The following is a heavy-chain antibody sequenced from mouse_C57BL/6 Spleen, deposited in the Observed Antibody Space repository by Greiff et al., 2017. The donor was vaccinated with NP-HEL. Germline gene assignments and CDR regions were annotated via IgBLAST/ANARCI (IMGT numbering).Heavy chain of an antibody. D-gene: IGHD2-5*01. CDR1: GFSLTSYG. V-gene: IGHV2-4*01. CDR3: AKKSYSNYEYYAVDY. Sequence: VKLLESGPGLVQPSPSLSITCTVSGFSLTSYGVHWVRQPPGKGLEWLGVIWSGGSTDYNAAFIYSLSISTVNTTCQVFYKMISLLADDTAIYYGAKKSYSNYEYYAVDYWGQGTTVTVSS. CDR2: IWSGGST. J-gene: IGHJ4*01.